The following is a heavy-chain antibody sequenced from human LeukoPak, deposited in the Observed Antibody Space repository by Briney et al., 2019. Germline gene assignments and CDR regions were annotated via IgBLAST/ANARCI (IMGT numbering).Heavy chain of an antibody. CDR3: ARDVFVQGLVPNYNYYMDV. Sequence: GASVKVSCKASGYTFTGYYMNWVRQAPGQGPEWMGWIDPKSGGTNYAQKFQGRVTMTRDTSISTVYVELSSLRSDDTAVYYCARDVFVQGLVPNYNYYMDVWGKGTTVTVSS. V-gene: IGHV1-2*02. D-gene: IGHD3-16*01. CDR2: IDPKSGGT. J-gene: IGHJ6*03. CDR1: GYTFTGYY.